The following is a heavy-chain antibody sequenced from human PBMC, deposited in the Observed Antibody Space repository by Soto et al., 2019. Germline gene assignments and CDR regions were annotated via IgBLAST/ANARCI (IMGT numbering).Heavy chain of an antibody. V-gene: IGHV4-31*02. CDR2: IYYSGST. Sequence: TLSLTCTVSGGSISSGGYYWSWIRQHPGKGLEWGGYIYYSGSTYYNPSLKSRVTRSVDTSKNQFSLKLSSVTAADTAAYYCARGGLAYGDYKTFDSWGKGSLVPVDS. D-gene: IGHD4-17*01. CDR3: ARGGLAYGDYKTFDS. J-gene: IGHJ4*02. CDR1: GGSISSGGYY.